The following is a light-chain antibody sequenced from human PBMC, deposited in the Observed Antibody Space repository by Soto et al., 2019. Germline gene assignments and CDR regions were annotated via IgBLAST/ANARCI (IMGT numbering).Light chain of an antibody. V-gene: IGKV1-12*01. Sequence: DIPRTQSTYSLSASEGERVDITCRASQDVSNWLAWYQRKPGKAPKLLISGASSLQSGVPSRFSGSGSGTEFTLTFSSLHCDDFATYGCQRYGGMWTFRLGTKVDIK. J-gene: IGKJ1*01. CDR3: QRYGGMWT. CDR2: GAS. CDR1: QDVSNW.